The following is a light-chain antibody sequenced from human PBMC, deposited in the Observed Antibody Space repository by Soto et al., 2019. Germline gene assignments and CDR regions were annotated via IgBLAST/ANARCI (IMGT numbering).Light chain of an antibody. V-gene: IGKV3-11*01. J-gene: IGKJ3*01. CDR2: DAS. CDR1: QCVSSY. CDR3: QQRNNWPKRFT. Sequence: EIVLTQSPATLSLSPGERATLSCRASQCVSSYLAWYQQKPGQTPRLLIYDASNRATGIPARFSGSGSGTDFTLTISSLEPEDFAVYYCQQRNNWPKRFTFGPGPKVDIK.